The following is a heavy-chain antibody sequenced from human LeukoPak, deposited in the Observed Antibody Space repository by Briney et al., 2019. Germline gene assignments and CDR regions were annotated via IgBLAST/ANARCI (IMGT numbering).Heavy chain of an antibody. CDR1: GGSISSSSYY. V-gene: IGHV4-39*07. CDR3: ARDQPFDY. Sequence: SETLSLTCTVSGGSISSSSYYWGWIRQPPGKGLEWIGSIYYSGSTYYNPSLKSRVTISVDTSKNQSSLKLSSVTAADTAVYYCARDQPFDYWGQGTLVTVSS. CDR2: IYYSGST. J-gene: IGHJ4*02.